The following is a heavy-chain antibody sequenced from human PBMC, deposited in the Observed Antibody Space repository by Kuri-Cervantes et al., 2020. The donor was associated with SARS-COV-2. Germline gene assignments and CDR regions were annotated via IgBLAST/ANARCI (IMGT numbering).Heavy chain of an antibody. Sequence: ASVKVSCKAPETTFPNYDINWVRQATGQGLEWMGMVKTNSGNTLYAQIYQGRVTMTRDTSTSTVYMELSSLKSEDTAIYYCYCAPKEGFDSWGQGTLVTVSS. CDR2: VKTNSGNT. CDR3: YCAPKEGFDS. V-gene: IGHV1-8*01. J-gene: IGHJ4*02. CDR1: ETTFPNYD. D-gene: IGHD2-21*01.